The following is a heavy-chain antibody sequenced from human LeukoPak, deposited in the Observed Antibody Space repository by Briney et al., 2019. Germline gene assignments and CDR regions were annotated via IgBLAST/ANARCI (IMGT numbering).Heavy chain of an antibody. J-gene: IGHJ4*02. Sequence: GGSLRLSCAASGFTFTNAWMSWVRQAPGKGLEWVGHIKSKTDGGTSDYAAPVKGRFTISRDDSKDTLYLQMNSLNTEDVAVYFCATEYYGAYSYWGQGTLVTVPS. D-gene: IGHD4-17*01. V-gene: IGHV3-15*01. CDR2: IKSKTDGGTS. CDR1: GFTFTNAW. CDR3: ATEYYGAYSY.